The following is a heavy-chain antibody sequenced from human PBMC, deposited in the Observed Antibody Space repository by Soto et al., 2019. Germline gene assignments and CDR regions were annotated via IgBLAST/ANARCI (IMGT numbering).Heavy chain of an antibody. V-gene: IGHV3-48*01. CDR1: GSTVSSYS. D-gene: IGHD3-3*01. J-gene: IGHJ4*02. Sequence: GGSLRLACAASGSTVSSYSMNWVRQAPGKGLEWVSYISSSSSTIYYADSVKGRFTISRDNAKNALYLQMNSLRAEDPAVYYCARDPDDFWSGYYYFDYWGQGTLVTVSS. CDR2: ISSSSSTI. CDR3: ARDPDDFWSGYYYFDY.